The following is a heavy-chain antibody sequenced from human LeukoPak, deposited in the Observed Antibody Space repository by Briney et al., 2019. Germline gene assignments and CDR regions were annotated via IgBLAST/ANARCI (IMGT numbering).Heavy chain of an antibody. CDR2: INHSGST. J-gene: IGHJ4*02. CDR1: GGSFSGYY. CDR3: AREGPHGSGIYYNPLDY. V-gene: IGHV4-34*01. Sequence: NTSETLSLTCAVYGGSFSGYYWSWIRKPPGKGLDWMGEINHSGSTNYNPSLKSRVTISVDTSKNQFSLKLISVTAADTALYYCAREGPHGSGIYYNPLDYWGQGALVIVSS. D-gene: IGHD3-10*01.